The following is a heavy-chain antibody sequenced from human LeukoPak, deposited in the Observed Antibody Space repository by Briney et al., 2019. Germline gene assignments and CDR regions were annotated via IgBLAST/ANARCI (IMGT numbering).Heavy chain of an antibody. J-gene: IGHJ4*02. CDR2: IYSGGST. V-gene: IGHV3-66*01. CDR1: GFTVSSNY. Sequence: GGSLRLSCSASGFTVSSNYMSWVRQAPGKGLEWVSVIYSGGSTYYADSVKGRFTISRDNSKNTLYLQMNSLRAEDTAVYYCAREYYYDSSGDRGHEAFDYWGQGTLVTVSS. D-gene: IGHD3-22*01. CDR3: AREYYYDSSGDRGHEAFDY.